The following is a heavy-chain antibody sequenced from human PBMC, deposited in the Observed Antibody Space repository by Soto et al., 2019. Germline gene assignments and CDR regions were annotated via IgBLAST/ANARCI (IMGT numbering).Heavy chain of an antibody. CDR2: ISYDGSNK. V-gene: IGHV3-30*03. J-gene: IGHJ3*02. D-gene: IGHD1-7*01. CDR3: ARVPHRYNWNYGAFDI. CDR1: GFTFSSYG. Sequence: GGSLRLSCAASGFTFSSYGMHWVRQAPGKGLEWVAVISYDGSNKYYADSVKGRFTISRDNSKNTLYLQMNSLRAEDTAVYYCARVPHRYNWNYGAFDIWGQGTMVTASS.